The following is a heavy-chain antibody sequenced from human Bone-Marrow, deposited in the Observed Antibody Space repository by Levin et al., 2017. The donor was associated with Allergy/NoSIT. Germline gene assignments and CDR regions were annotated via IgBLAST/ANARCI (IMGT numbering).Heavy chain of an antibody. V-gene: IGHV1-8*01. J-gene: IGHJ5*02. D-gene: IGHD2-15*01. Sequence: ASVKVSCKTSGYTFTSYNVYWVRQAPGQGLEWMGYINPNSGDTGYAQKFQGRVTLTRNSSINTAYMELSGLRSEDTAMYYCARGDCYSGSCYGPDWFDPWGQGTLVTVSS. CDR2: INPNSGDT. CDR1: GYTFTSYN. CDR3: ARGDCYSGSCYGPDWFDP.